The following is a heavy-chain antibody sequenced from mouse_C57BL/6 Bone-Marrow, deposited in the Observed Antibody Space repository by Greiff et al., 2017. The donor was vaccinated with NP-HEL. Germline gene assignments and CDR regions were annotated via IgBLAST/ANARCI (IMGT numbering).Heavy chain of an antibody. CDR3: ARFRNSYYFDY. CDR1: GFNIKDYY. Sequence: EVQLQQSGAELVKPGASVKLSCTASGFNIKDYYMHWVKQRTEQGLEWIGRIDPEDGETKNAPKFQGKATITADTSSNTAYLQLSSLTSEYTAVYYCARFRNSYYFDYWGQGTTLTVSS. CDR2: IDPEDGET. J-gene: IGHJ2*01. V-gene: IGHV14-2*01.